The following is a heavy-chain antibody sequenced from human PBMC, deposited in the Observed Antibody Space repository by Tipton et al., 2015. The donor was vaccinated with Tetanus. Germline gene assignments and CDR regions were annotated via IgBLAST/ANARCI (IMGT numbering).Heavy chain of an antibody. J-gene: IGHJ4*02. D-gene: IGHD5-18*01. V-gene: IGHV3-9*01. Sequence: SLRLSCAASGFTFDDYAMHWVRQAPGKGLEWVSGISWNSGSIGYADSVKGRFTISRDNAKNSLYLQMNSLRAEDTALYYCATSLGYRNARFDYWGQGTLVTVSS. CDR1: GFTFDDYA. CDR3: ATSLGYRNARFDY. CDR2: ISWNSGSI.